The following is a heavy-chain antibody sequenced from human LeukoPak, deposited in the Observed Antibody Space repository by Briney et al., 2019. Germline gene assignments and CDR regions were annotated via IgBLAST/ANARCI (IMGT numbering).Heavy chain of an antibody. D-gene: IGHD3-10*01. J-gene: IGHJ4*02. CDR2: IYYRGTT. CDR3: AGVFSGRRPFEL. V-gene: IGHV4-59*03. Sequence: SETLSLSCTVSGGSINDYYWNWLRQPPGKGLEWIGFIYYRGTTNNNPSLKSRVTTSIDTSKKQFSLNLSSVTAADTAIYYCAGVFSGRRPFELWGQGILVTVSS. CDR1: GGSINDYY.